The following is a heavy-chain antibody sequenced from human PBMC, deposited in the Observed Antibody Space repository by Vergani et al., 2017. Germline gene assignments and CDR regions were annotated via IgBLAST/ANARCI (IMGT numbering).Heavy chain of an antibody. CDR2: INHSGRT. CDR3: ASYGSGSYYE. CDR1: GGSFSGYY. J-gene: IGHJ4*02. Sequence: QVQLQQWGAGLLKPSETLSLTCAVYGGSFSGYYWSWIRQPPGKGLEWIGEINHSGRTNYNPSLKSRVTISVDTSKNQFSLKLSSVTAADTAVYYCASYGSGSYYEWGQGTLVTVSS. V-gene: IGHV4-34*01. D-gene: IGHD3-10*01.